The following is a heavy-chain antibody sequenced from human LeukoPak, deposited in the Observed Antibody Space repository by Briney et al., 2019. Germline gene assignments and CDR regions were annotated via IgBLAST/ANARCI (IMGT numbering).Heavy chain of an antibody. CDR3: ARHGIAAPPGGGVDY. J-gene: IGHJ4*02. CDR1: GGSFSGYY. Sequence: PSETLSLTCAVYGGSFSGYYWSWIRQPPGKGLEWIGEINHSGSTNYNPSLKSRVTRSVDTSKNQFSLKLSSVTAADTAVYYCARHGIAAPPGGGVDYWGQGTLVTVSS. CDR2: INHSGST. D-gene: IGHD6-13*01. V-gene: IGHV4-34*01.